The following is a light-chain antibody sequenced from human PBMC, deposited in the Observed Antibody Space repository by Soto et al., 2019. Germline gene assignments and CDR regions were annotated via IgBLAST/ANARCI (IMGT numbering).Light chain of an antibody. CDR3: QSYDTSLSGSVV. J-gene: IGLJ2*01. V-gene: IGLV1-44*01. Sequence: QSVLTQPPSASGTPGQRVPISCSGSSSNIGTNTVNWYQQLPGTAPKLLIYSNDQRPSGVPDRFSGSKSGTSASLAISGLQSEDEADYYCQSYDTSLSGSVVLGGGTKLTVL. CDR1: SSNIGTNT. CDR2: SND.